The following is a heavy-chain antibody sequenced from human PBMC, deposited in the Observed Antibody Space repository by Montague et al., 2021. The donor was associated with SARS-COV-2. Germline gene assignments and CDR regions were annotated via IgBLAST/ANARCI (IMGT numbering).Heavy chain of an antibody. CDR3: ARVDVLTMVRGIIRGGCYFDY. J-gene: IGHJ4*02. Sequence: SETLSLTCSVTGYSISSGYYWGWIRQSPGRGLEWIGTVHHSEGTYYNPSLQSRVTISVDLSKNQFSLKLISVTAADTAVYYCARVDVLTMVRGIIRGGCYFDYWGQGTLVTVSS. V-gene: IGHV4-38-2*02. D-gene: IGHD3-10*01. CDR1: GYSISSGYY. CDR2: VHHSEGT.